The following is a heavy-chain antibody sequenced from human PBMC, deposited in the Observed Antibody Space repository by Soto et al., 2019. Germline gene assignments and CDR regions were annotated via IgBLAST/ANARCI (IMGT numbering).Heavy chain of an antibody. V-gene: IGHV3-30-3*01. Sequence: QSGGSLRLSCAASGFTFSSYAMHWVRQAPGKGLEWVAVISYDGSNKYYADSVKGRFTISRDNSKNTLYLQMNSLRAEDTAVYYCAREGFSRTGLLGLRDAFDIWGQGTMVTVSS. CDR2: ISYDGSNK. J-gene: IGHJ3*02. D-gene: IGHD3-16*01. CDR1: GFTFSSYA. CDR3: AREGFSRTGLLGLRDAFDI.